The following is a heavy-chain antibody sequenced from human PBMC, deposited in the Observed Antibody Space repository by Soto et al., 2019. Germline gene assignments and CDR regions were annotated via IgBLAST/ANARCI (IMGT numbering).Heavy chain of an antibody. V-gene: IGHV1-2*04. CDR1: GYTFTGYY. Sequence: ASVKVSCKASGYTFTGYYMHWVRQAPGQGLEWMGWINPNSGGTNYAQKFQGWVTMTRDTSISTAYMELSRLRSDDTAVYYCARGDPTGGYCGGDCYYYYYYGMDVWGQGTTVTVSS. CDR3: ARGDPTGGYCGGDCYYYYYYGMDV. J-gene: IGHJ6*02. D-gene: IGHD2-21*02. CDR2: INPNSGGT.